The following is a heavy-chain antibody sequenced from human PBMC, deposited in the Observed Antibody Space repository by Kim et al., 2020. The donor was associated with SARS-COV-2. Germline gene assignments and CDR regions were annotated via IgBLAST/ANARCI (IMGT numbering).Heavy chain of an antibody. CDR2: IKSKTDGGTT. CDR3: TTDRIYDYVWGSYRAWEN. D-gene: IGHD3-16*02. J-gene: IGHJ4*02. Sequence: GGSLRLSCAASGFTFSNAWMSWVRQAPGKGLEWVGRIKSKTDGGTTDYAAPGKGRFTISRDDSKNTLYLQMNSRKTEDTAVYYCTTDRIYDYVWGSYRAWENWGQGPLVTVS. V-gene: IGHV3-15*01. CDR1: GFTFSNAW.